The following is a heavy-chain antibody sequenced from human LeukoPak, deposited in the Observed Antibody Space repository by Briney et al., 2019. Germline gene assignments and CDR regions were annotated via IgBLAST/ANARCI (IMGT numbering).Heavy chain of an antibody. CDR2: IRYDGSNK. Sequence: GSLRLSCAASGFTFSSYGMHWVRQAPGKGLEWVAFIRYDGSNKYYADSVKGRFTISRDNSKNTLYLQMNSLRAEDTAVYYCAKVKTYYDFWSGYLDWGQGTLVTVSS. CDR3: AKVKTYYDFWSGYLD. V-gene: IGHV3-30*02. D-gene: IGHD3-3*01. CDR1: GFTFSSYG. J-gene: IGHJ4*02.